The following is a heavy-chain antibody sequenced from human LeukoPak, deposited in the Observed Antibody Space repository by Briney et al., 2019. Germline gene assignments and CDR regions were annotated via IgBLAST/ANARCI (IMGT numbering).Heavy chain of an antibody. CDR1: GFTFDDYA. Sequence: GGSLRLSCAASGFTFDDYAIYWVRQGPGKGLEWVSLISGDGGSIYYADSVKGRFTISRDNSKNTLFLQMNSLKTEDTAVYYCARAKLHSSLDYWGQGILVTVSS. CDR2: ISGDGGSI. D-gene: IGHD2-2*01. V-gene: IGHV3-43*02. CDR3: ARAKLHSSLDY. J-gene: IGHJ4*02.